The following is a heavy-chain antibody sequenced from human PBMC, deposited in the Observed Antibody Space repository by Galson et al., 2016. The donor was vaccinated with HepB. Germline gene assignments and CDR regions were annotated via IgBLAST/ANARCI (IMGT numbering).Heavy chain of an antibody. CDR3: ARSTGGFRGGRSGYDFFE. D-gene: IGHD3-3*01. CDR1: GHSSREYY. CDR2: VNHLGRK. J-gene: IGHJ4*02. Sequence: ETLSLTCAVSGHSSREYYWSWIRQAPEKGLEWIGEVNHLGRKIYNPFLQSRVTLSMDTSRTQFSLSLKSVTTADTAIYFCARSTGGFRGGRSGYDFFEGGQATVVTVSS. V-gene: IGHV4-34*01.